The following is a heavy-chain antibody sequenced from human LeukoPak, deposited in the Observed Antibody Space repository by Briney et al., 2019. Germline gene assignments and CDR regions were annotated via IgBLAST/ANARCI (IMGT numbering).Heavy chain of an antibody. CDR3: ARDSPGYYDSSGYHNAEYFQH. CDR1: GFTFSSYW. CDR2: INSDGSST. Sequence: GGSLRLSCAASGFTFSSYWMHWVRQAPGKGLVWVSRINSDGSSTNYADSVKGRFTISRDNAKNTLYLQMNSPRAEDTAVYYCARDSPGYYDSSGYHNAEYFQHWGQGTLVTVSS. D-gene: IGHD3-22*01. J-gene: IGHJ1*01. V-gene: IGHV3-74*01.